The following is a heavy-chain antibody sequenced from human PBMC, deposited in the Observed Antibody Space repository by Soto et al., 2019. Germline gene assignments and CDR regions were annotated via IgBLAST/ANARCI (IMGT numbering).Heavy chain of an antibody. CDR2: IIPILGIA. CDR1: GGTFSSYT. Sequence: QVQLVQSGAEVKKPGSSVKVSCKASGGTFSSYTISWVRQAPGQGLEWMGRIIPILGIANYAQKFQGRVPITEXXSXSXXYRELSSLRSEDTAVYYCARDPTGYGSGSRHGMDVWGQGTTVTVSS. D-gene: IGHD3-10*01. V-gene: IGHV1-69*08. J-gene: IGHJ6*02. CDR3: ARDPTGYGSGSRHGMDV.